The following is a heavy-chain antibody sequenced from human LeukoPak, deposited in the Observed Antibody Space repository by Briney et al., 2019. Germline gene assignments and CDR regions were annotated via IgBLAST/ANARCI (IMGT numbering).Heavy chain of an antibody. V-gene: IGHV3-21*04. Sequence: PGGSLRLSCAASGFTFSSYSMNWVRQAPGKGLEWVSSISSSSSYIYYADSVKGRFTISRDNAKNSLYLQMNSLRAEDTALYYCARGQLSGFDYWGQGTLVTVSS. D-gene: IGHD5-18*01. J-gene: IGHJ4*02. CDR2: ISSSSSYI. CDR1: GFTFSSYS. CDR3: ARGQLSGFDY.